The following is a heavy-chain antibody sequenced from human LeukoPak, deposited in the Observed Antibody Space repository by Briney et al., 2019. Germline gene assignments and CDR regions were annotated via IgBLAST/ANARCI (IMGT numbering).Heavy chain of an antibody. CDR2: IYYSGST. CDR1: GGSISSSSYY. Sequence: KPSETLSLTCTVSGGSISSSSYYWGWIRQPPGKGLEWIGSIYYSGSTYYNPSLKSRVTISVDTSKNQFSLKLSSVTAADTAVYYCARSPRYRLMVYATFDYWGQGTLVTVSS. J-gene: IGHJ4*02. V-gene: IGHV4-39*01. D-gene: IGHD2-8*01. CDR3: ARSPRYRLMVYATFDY.